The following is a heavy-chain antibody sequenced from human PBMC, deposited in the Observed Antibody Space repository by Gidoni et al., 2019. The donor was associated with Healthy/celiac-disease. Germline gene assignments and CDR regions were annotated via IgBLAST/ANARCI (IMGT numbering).Heavy chain of an antibody. CDR3: ARDRAAGYYFDY. V-gene: IGHV3-21*01. D-gene: IGHD3-10*01. Sequence: EVQLVESGGGLVKPGGSLRLSCAASGFTFSSYSMNWVRQAPGKGLEWVSSISSSSYIYYADSVKGRFTISRDNAKNSLYLQMNSLRAEDTAVYYCARDRAAGYYFDYWGQGTLVTVSS. CDR2: ISSSSYI. J-gene: IGHJ4*02. CDR1: GFTFSSYS.